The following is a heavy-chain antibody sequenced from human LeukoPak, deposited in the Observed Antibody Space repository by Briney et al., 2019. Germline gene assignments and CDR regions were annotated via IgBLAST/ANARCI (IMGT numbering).Heavy chain of an antibody. CDR1: GFTFRYAW. CDR3: TTDAVAVPGSDY. J-gene: IGHJ4*02. Sequence: PGGSLRLSCAASGFTFRYAWMTWVRQAPGKGLEWVGRIKSKIDGETTDYAAPVKGRFTISRGDSKNTLYLQMNSLKTEDTAVYYCTTDAVAVPGSDYWGQGTLVTVSS. V-gene: IGHV3-15*01. D-gene: IGHD2-2*01. CDR2: IKSKIDGETT.